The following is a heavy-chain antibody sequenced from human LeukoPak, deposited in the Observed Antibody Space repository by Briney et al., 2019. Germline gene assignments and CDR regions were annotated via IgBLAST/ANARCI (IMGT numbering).Heavy chain of an antibody. CDR1: GFTFSDNY. J-gene: IGHJ4*02. CDR3: ASSSWYWVDY. CDR2: ISSSGSTI. V-gene: IGHV3-11*01. Sequence: PGGSLRLSCAESGFTFSDNYMSWIRQAPGKGLEWVSYISSSGSTIYYADSVKGRFTISRDNAKNSLYLQMNSLRVEDTAVYYCASSSWYWVDYWGQGTLVTVSS. D-gene: IGHD6-13*01.